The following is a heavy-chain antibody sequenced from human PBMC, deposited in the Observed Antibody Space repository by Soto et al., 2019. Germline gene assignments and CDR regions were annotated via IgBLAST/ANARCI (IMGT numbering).Heavy chain of an antibody. CDR1: GGSISKLY. CDR3: VRDGSKSLRDWFDP. CDR2: VYATGTT. Sequence: PSETLSLTCNVSGGSISKLYWAWIRKTAGNGLEWMGRVYATGTTDYNPSLRSRVAMSVDISKKTFSLRLRSVTGADSGVYYCVRDGSKSLRDWFDPWGQGILVTVSS. J-gene: IGHJ5*02. V-gene: IGHV4-4*07.